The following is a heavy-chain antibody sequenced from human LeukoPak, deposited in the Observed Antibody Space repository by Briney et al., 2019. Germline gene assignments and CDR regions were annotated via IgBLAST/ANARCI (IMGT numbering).Heavy chain of an antibody. CDR3: ARVTKPLVVVTA. CDR2: VFYSGST. V-gene: IGHV4-30-4*01. CDR1: GGSISSDDYY. D-gene: IGHD2-21*02. J-gene: IGHJ5*02. Sequence: SQTLSLTCTVSGGSISSDDYYWSWISQPPGKSLEWIGYVFYSGSTYYNPSLKSRVTISVDRSKNQFSLNLRSVTAADAAVYYCARVTKPLVVVTAWGQGTLVTVSS.